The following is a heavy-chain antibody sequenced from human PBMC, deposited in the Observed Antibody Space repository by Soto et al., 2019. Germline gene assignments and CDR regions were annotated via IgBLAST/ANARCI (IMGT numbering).Heavy chain of an antibody. J-gene: IGHJ4*02. Sequence: ASVKLSCKASGYTFTSYGISWVRQAPGQGLEWMGWISGYSANTNYAQNLQGRVTVTTDTSTSTAYMELRSLRFDDTAFYYCARASGAAAGPLRRYDYWGQGTLVTVSS. D-gene: IGHD6-13*01. CDR3: ARASGAAAGPLRRYDY. V-gene: IGHV1-18*04. CDR2: ISGYSANT. CDR1: GYTFTSYG.